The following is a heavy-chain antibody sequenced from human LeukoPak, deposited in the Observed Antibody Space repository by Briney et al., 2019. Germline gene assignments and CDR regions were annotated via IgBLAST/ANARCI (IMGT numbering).Heavy chain of an antibody. D-gene: IGHD3-22*01. CDR1: GASLTGYY. V-gene: IGHV4-59*12. CDR2: IYYNGDT. Sequence: NPSETLSLTYVVSGASLTGYYWTWIRQTPRKGLEWIGYIYYNGDTKHNPSLKSRVTISVDRSKNQFSLKLSSVTAADTAVYYCARGDYDSSGYYPYWGQGTLVTVSS. J-gene: IGHJ4*02. CDR3: ARGDYDSSGYYPY.